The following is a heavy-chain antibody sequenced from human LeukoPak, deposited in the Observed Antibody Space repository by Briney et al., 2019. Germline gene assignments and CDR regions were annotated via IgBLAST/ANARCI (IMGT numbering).Heavy chain of an antibody. Sequence: PSETLSLTCTVSGGSISSGSYYWSWIRQPAGKGLEWIGRIYTSGSTNYNPSLKSRVTISVDTSKNQFSLKVSSVTAADTAVYYCARESTVTSYFFSYHYMDVWGKGTTVTVSS. CDR3: ARESTVTSYFFSYHYMDV. D-gene: IGHD4-11*01. CDR2: IYTSGST. CDR1: GGSISSGSYY. V-gene: IGHV4-61*02. J-gene: IGHJ6*03.